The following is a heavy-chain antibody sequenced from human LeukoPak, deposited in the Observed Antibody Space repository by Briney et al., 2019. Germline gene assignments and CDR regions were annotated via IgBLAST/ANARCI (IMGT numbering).Heavy chain of an antibody. CDR1: GDSVSSNTAA. D-gene: IGHD1-26*01. V-gene: IGHV6-1*01. Sequence: SQTLSLTCAISGDSVSSNTAAWNWIRQSPSRGLEWLGRTYYRSKWYNDYALSVKSRITINPDTSKNQFSLKLSSVTAADTAVYYCARRSGSYYVNWGQGTLVTVSS. CDR3: ARRSGSYYVN. CDR2: TYYRSKWYN. J-gene: IGHJ4*02.